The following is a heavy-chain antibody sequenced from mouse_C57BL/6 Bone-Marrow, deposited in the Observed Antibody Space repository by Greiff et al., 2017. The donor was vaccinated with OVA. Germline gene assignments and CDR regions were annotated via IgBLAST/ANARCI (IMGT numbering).Heavy chain of an antibody. J-gene: IGHJ4*01. V-gene: IGHV2-5*01. D-gene: IGHD1-1*01. CDR3: AKPLTTVVALYAMDY. Sequence: QVQLQQSGPGLVQPSQSLSITCTVSGFSLTSYGVHWVRQSPGKGLEWLGVIWRGGSTDYNAAFMSRLSITKDNSKSQVFFKMNSLQADDTAIYYCAKPLTTVVALYAMDYWGQGTSVTVSS. CDR1: GFSLTSYG. CDR2: IWRGGST.